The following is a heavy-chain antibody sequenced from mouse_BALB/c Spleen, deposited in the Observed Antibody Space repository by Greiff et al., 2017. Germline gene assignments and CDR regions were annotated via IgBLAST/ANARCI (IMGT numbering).Heavy chain of an antibody. J-gene: IGHJ4*01. CDR1: GFTFSSYG. D-gene: IGHD2-12*01. V-gene: IGHV5-6*01. Sequence: EVKLMESGGDLVKPGGSLKLSCAASGFTFSSYGMSWVRQTPDKRLEWVATISSGGSYTYYPDSVKGRFTISRDNAKNTLYLQMSSLKSEDTAMYYCARLYDVNAMDYWGQGTSVTVSS. CDR2: ISSGGSYT. CDR3: ARLYDVNAMDY.